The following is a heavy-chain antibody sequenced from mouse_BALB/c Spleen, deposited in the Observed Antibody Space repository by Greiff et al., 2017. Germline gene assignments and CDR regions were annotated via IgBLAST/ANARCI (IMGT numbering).Heavy chain of an antibody. Sequence: VKLVESGPGLVAPSQSLSITCTVSGFSLTGYGGNWVRHPPGKGLEWLGMIWGDGSTDYNSALKSRLSISKDTSKSQVFLKMNSLQTDDTARYYCAKGGETYWYFDVWGAGTTVTVSS. CDR3: AKGGETYWYFDV. V-gene: IGHV2-6-7*01. J-gene: IGHJ1*01. CDR1: GFSLTGYG. CDR2: IWGDGST.